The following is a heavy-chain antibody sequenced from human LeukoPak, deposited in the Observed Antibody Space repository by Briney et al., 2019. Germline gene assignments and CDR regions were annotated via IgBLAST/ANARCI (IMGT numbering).Heavy chain of an antibody. CDR1: GGSFSGYY. V-gene: IGHV4-34*01. J-gene: IGHJ5*02. CDR3: ALLWFGNWFDP. D-gene: IGHD3-10*01. CDR2: INHSGST. Sequence: SETLSLTCAVYGGSFSGYYWSWIRQPPEKGRDWIGEINHSGSTNYNPSLKSRVTISVDTSKNQFSLKLSSVTAADTGVYYCALLWFGNWFDPWGQGTLVTVSS.